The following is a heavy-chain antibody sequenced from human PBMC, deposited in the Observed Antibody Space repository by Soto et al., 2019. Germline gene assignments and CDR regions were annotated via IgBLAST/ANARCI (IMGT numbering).Heavy chain of an antibody. CDR3: ARAGVTPHFFDY. D-gene: IGHD3-3*02. J-gene: IGHJ4*02. CDR1: GFSVRTNY. CDR2: FESGGSI. Sequence: PGGSLRLSCAASGFSVRTNYMSWVRQAPGKGLDWVSVFESGGSIYYSDSVKGRFIISRDYVKNTVYLQMNSLRVEDTAVYYCARAGVTPHFFDYWGQGTLVTVSS. V-gene: IGHV3-53*01.